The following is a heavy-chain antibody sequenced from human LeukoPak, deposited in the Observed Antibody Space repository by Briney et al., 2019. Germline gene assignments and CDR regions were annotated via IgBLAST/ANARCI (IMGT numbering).Heavy chain of an antibody. Sequence: GGSLRLSCAASGFTFSSYSMNWVRQAPGKGLEWVSSISSSSSYIYYADSVKGRFTISRDNAKNSLYLQMNSLRAEDTAVYYCAREGVGATTPYFDYWGQGTLVTVSS. J-gene: IGHJ4*02. V-gene: IGHV3-21*01. CDR1: GFTFSSYS. D-gene: IGHD1-26*01. CDR2: ISSSSSYI. CDR3: AREGVGATTPYFDY.